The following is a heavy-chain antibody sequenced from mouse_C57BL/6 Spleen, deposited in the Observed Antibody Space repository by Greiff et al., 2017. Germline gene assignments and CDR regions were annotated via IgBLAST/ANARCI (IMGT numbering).Heavy chain of an antibody. CDR3: ARNDYDGIGY. D-gene: IGHD2-4*01. CDR1: GYPFTSSW. V-gene: IGHV1-64*01. CDR2: IHPNSGST. Sequence: QVQLKQPGAELVKPGASVKLSCTASGYPFTSSWMHWVKQRPGQGLEWIGMIHPNSGSTNYNEKFKSKATLTVDKSSSTAYMHLSSLTSEDSAVYYCARNDYDGIGYWGQGTTVTVSS. J-gene: IGHJ4*01.